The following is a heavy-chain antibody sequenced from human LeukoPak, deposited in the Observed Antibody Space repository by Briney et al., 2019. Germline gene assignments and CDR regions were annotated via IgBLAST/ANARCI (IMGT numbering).Heavy chain of an antibody. V-gene: IGHV3-21*06. CDR3: AREGDSKSVDFLL. CDR1: GFSLSSYN. CDR2: ISSSSSYI. J-gene: IGHJ4*02. D-gene: IGHD6-13*01. Sequence: GGSHRHLCAASGFSLSSYNVNWVRHAPGKGREWVSSISSSSSYIYCADAVHNLFRDSRDNATNALYLQMNSLRAEDTAVYNCAREGDSKSVDFLLWGQGTLVTVSS.